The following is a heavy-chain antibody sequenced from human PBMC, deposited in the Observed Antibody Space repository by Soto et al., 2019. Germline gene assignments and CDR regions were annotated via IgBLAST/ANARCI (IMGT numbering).Heavy chain of an antibody. CDR3: ARDTYYYDSSGPVTFDY. CDR1: GFTFSSYS. Sequence: EVQLVESGGGLVKPGGSLRLSCAASGFTFSSYSRNWVRQAPGKGLEWVSSISSSSSYIYYADSVKGRFTISRDNAKNSLYLQMISLRAEDTAVYYCARDTYYYDSSGPVTFDYWGQGTLVTVSS. V-gene: IGHV3-21*01. D-gene: IGHD3-22*01. CDR2: ISSSSSYI. J-gene: IGHJ4*02.